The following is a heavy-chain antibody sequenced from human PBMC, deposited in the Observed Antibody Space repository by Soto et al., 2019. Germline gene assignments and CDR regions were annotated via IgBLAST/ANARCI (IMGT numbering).Heavy chain of an antibody. V-gene: IGHV4-4*02. Sequence: QVQLQESGPRLVKPSGSLSLTCVVSGGTVASSHWWSWVRQSPGGGLEWIGNVYHTGDTNCNPSLQSRVTISVDQSNNQFSLRLNSLTAADTAVYFCAREIVTAGGNNYFDPWGPGTLVTVSS. J-gene: IGHJ5*02. CDR2: VYHTGDT. D-gene: IGHD2-21*02. CDR1: GGTVASSHW. CDR3: AREIVTAGGNNYFDP.